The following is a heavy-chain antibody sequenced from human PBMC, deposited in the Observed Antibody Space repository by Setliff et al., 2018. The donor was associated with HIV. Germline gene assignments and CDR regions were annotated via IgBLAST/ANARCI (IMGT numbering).Heavy chain of an antibody. V-gene: IGHV4-61*09. Sequence: PSETLSLTCSVSGGSINRGTYYWTWIRQSDGKGLEWIGHIYITGSTDYNPSLKRLVTIPVDTSKNQFSLKLSSVTAADTAVYYCARLEVWGDGYNFADYWGQGTLVTVSS. CDR3: ARLEVWGDGYNFADY. CDR2: IYITGST. D-gene: IGHD5-12*01. J-gene: IGHJ4*02. CDR1: GGSINRGTYY.